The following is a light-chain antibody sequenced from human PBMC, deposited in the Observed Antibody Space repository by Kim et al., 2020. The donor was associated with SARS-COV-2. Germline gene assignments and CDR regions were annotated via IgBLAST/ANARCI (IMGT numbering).Light chain of an antibody. CDR1: SSNIGSNT. CDR3: AAWDDSLNGPV. J-gene: IGLJ2*01. V-gene: IGLV1-44*01. CDR2: SNN. Sequence: ELTQPPSASGTPGQRVTISCSGSSSNIGSNTVNWYQQLPGTAPKLLIYSNNQRPSGVPDRFSGSKSGTSASLAISGLQSEDEADYYCAAWDDSLNGPVCGGGTKLTVL.